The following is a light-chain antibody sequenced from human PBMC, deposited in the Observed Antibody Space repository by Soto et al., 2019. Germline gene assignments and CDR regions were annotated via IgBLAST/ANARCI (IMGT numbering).Light chain of an antibody. Sequence: EIVLTQSPGAVSLSPGERATLSCRASPSVSGSNLAWYQQKPGQAPRVVIYGASSRATGIPDRVSGSGSGTDFTLVNSREEPEDFGVYYDHQYGRFGQGTKVDIK. CDR1: PSVSGSN. CDR3: HQYGR. V-gene: IGKV3-20*01. CDR2: GAS. J-gene: IGKJ1*01.